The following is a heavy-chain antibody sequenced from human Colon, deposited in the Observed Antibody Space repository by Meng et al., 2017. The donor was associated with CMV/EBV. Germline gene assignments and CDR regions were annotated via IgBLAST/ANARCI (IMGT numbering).Heavy chain of an antibody. Sequence: VYCEASGYTLAAHYMHWVRKAPGQGLEWMGRINPNSGATDYAQKFQGRITMARDTSISTIYMEVSRLTSDDTGIYYCTRKFDGYYDYWGQGTLVTVSS. J-gene: IGHJ4*02. V-gene: IGHV1-2*05. CDR2: INPNSGAT. CDR3: TRKFDGYYDY. CDR1: GYTLAAHY. D-gene: IGHD3-22*01.